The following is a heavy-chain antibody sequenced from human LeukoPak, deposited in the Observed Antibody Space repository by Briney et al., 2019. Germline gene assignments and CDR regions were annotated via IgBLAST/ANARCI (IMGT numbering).Heavy chain of an antibody. CDR3: ARVRDCSGGSCLYYYYGMDV. V-gene: IGHV3-21*01. J-gene: IGHJ6*02. CDR1: GFTFSSYS. CDR2: ISSSSSYI. D-gene: IGHD2-15*01. Sequence: GGSLRLSCAASGFTFSSYSMNWVRQAPGKGLEWVSSISSSSSYIHYADSVKGRFTISRDNAKNSLYLQMNSLRAEDTAVYYCARVRDCSGGSCLYYYYGMDVWGQGTTVTVSS.